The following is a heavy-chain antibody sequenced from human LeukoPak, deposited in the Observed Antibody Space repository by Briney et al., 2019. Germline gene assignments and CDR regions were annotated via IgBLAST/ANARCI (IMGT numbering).Heavy chain of an antibody. CDR2: IYPGDSDT. Sequence: GESLKISCKGSGYIFTSYGIGWVRQMPGKGLEWMGIIYPGDSDTRYSPSFQGQVTIPADKSVSTAYLQWSSLKASDTAIYYCARSYSSSWYFDYWGQGTLVTVSS. V-gene: IGHV5-51*01. D-gene: IGHD6-13*01. J-gene: IGHJ4*02. CDR3: ARSYSSSWYFDY. CDR1: GYIFTSYG.